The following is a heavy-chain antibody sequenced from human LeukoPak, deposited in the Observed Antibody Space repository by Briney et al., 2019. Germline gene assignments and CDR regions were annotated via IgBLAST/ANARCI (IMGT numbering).Heavy chain of an antibody. Sequence: SETLSLTCTVSGGSISSSSYYWGWIRQPPGKGLEWIGSIYYSGSTYYNPSLKSRVTISVDTSKNQFSLKLSSVTAADTAVYYCASWWWTTVTAKDWGQGTLVTVSS. J-gene: IGHJ4*02. CDR2: IYYSGST. V-gene: IGHV4-39*01. CDR1: GGSISSSSYY. CDR3: ASWWWTTVTAKD. D-gene: IGHD4-17*01.